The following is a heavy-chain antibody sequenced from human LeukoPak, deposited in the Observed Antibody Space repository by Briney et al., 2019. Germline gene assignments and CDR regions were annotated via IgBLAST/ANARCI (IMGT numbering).Heavy chain of an antibody. CDR2: LGGRTGNT. CDR3: AAHASGNSFWDY. CDR1: AFSFSTYT. Sequence: GGSLRLSCAASAFSFSTYTMSWVRQAPGKGPEWVSLLGGRTGNTYYADSVKGRFTIARDNSKNTLYLQMNSLGAEDTAVYYCAAHASGNSFWDYWGQGSLVTVSS. D-gene: IGHD4-23*01. J-gene: IGHJ4*02. V-gene: IGHV3-23*01.